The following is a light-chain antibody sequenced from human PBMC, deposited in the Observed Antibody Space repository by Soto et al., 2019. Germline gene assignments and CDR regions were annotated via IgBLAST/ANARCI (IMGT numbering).Light chain of an antibody. V-gene: IGKV1-12*01. Sequence: DIPMTQSPSSVSASVGDRVTISCRASQGISSWLAWYQQKSGKAPKLLIYAASSLQTGVPSRFSGSGSGTDFTLTISSLQPEDFAPYYCKQTNSFPITFGGGTKVEIK. J-gene: IGKJ4*01. CDR1: QGISSW. CDR2: AAS. CDR3: KQTNSFPIT.